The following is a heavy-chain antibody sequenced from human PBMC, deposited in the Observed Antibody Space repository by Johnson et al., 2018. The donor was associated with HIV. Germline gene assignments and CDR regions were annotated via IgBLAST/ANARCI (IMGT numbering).Heavy chain of an antibody. CDR1: GFTFSSYA. Sequence: HVQLVESGGGVVRPGRSLRLSCAASGFTFSSYAMHWVRQAPGKGLEWVAVISYDGSNKYYADSVKGRFTISRDNSKNTLYLQMNSLRAEDTAVYYCARVRAGRENAFDIWGQGTMVTDSS. CDR3: ARVRAGRENAFDI. J-gene: IGHJ3*02. D-gene: IGHD1-26*01. CDR2: ISYDGSNK. V-gene: IGHV3-30*04.